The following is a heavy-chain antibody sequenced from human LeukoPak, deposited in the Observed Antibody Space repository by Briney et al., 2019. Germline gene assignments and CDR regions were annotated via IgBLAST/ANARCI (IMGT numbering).Heavy chain of an antibody. CDR1: GYTFTSYG. D-gene: IGHD3-22*01. J-gene: IGHJ4*02. CDR2: ISAYNGNT. Sequence: ASVKVSCKASGYTFTSYGISWVRQAPGQGLEWMGWISAYNGNTNYAQKLQGRVAMTTDTSTSTAYMELRSLRSDDTAVYYCARGLDYDSSGYLDYWGQGTLVTVSS. V-gene: IGHV1-18*01. CDR3: ARGLDYDSSGYLDY.